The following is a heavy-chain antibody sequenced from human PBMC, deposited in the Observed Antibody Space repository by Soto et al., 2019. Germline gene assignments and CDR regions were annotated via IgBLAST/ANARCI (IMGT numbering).Heavy chain of an antibody. V-gene: IGHV3-30-3*01. CDR1: GFTFSSYA. CDR2: ISYDGSNK. D-gene: IGHD3-22*01. J-gene: IGHJ4*02. CDR3: ARSVGYDSRYLADY. Sequence: LRLSCAASGFTFSSYAMHWVRQAPGKGLEWVAVISYDGSNKYYADSVKGRFTISRDNSKNTLYLQMNSLRAEDTAVYYCARSVGYDSRYLADYWGEGSLVIVSS.